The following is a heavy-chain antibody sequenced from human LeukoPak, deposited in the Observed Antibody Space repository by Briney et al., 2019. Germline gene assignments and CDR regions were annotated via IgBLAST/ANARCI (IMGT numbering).Heavy chain of an antibody. CDR1: GGSISSYY. J-gene: IGHJ4*02. CDR3: ARSQAWGILNY. D-gene: IGHD7-27*01. CDR2: IYYSGST. Sequence: SETLSLTYTVSGGSISSYYWSWIRQPPGKGLEWIGYIYYSGSTNYNPSLKSRVTISVDTSKNQFSLKLSSVTAADTAVSYCARSQAWGILNYWGQGTLVTVSS. V-gene: IGHV4-59*01.